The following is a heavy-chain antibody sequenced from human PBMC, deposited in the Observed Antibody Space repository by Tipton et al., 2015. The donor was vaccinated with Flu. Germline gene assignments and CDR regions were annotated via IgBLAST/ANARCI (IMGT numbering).Heavy chain of an antibody. D-gene: IGHD1-26*01. Sequence: TLSLTCTVSGGSISGYYWSWIRQPPGKGLEWIGYIYYSGSTNYNPSLNSRVTISVDTSKNQFSLKLSSVTAADTAVYYCARQSSGSYHSPLGYWGQGTRVTVSS. J-gene: IGHJ4*02. CDR3: ARQSSGSYHSPLGY. CDR2: IYYSGST. V-gene: IGHV4-59*08. CDR1: GGSISGYY.